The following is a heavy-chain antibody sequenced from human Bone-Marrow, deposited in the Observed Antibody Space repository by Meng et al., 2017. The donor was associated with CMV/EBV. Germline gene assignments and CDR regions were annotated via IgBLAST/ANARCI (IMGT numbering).Heavy chain of an antibody. D-gene: IGHD1-26*01. CDR1: GFTRRSFW. J-gene: IGHJ4*02. V-gene: IGHV3-74*02. CDR3: ARGLEENLGWEMGY. Sequence: VVAGGVLLEAEGSLILSCKLSGFTRRSFWLPCVRQGARKGLEWVSLFHVDGRGISYADSVKGRFTISKDDARNSLHLQMNSLRVEDTAVYYCARGLEENLGWEMGYWGQGTLVTVSS. CDR2: FHVDGRGI.